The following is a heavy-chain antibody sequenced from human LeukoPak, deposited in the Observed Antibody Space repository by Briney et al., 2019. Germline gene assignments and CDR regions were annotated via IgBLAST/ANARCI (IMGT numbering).Heavy chain of an antibody. V-gene: IGHV4-30-4*01. CDR3: ARDPTTVTTSSFDI. CDR1: GGSISSGDYY. D-gene: IGHD4-17*01. J-gene: IGHJ3*02. Sequence: PSETLSLACTVSGGSISSGDYYWSWIRQSPGKGLEWIGYIYYSGTTYYNPSLKSRVTISLDTSKNQFSLKLSSVTAADTAVYYCARDPTTVTTSSFDIWGQGTMVTVSS. CDR2: IYYSGTT.